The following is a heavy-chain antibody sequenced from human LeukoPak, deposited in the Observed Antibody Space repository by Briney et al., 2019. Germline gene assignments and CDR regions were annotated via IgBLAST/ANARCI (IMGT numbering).Heavy chain of an antibody. CDR2: INPNSGGT. Sequence: ASVKVSCKASGYIFTGYYMHWVRQAPGQGLEWMGWINPNSGGTKYAQKFQGRVTMTRDTSISTGYMELSRLRSDDTAVYYCAGSGSGSYYYYGMDVWGQGTTVTVSS. CDR3: AGSGSGSYYYYGMDV. V-gene: IGHV1-2*02. D-gene: IGHD3-10*01. CDR1: GYIFTGYY. J-gene: IGHJ6*02.